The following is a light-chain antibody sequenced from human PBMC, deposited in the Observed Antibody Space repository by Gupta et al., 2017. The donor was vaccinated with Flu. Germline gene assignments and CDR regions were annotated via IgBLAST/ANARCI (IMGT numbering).Light chain of an antibody. Sequence: QPVLTQSSSASASLGSSVKLTCTLRSGHSSYIIAWHQQQPGKAPRYLMKLEGSGSYNKGSGVPDRFSGSSSGADCYLTISNLQSEDEADYYCETWDSNTRVFGGGTKLTVL. CDR3: ETWDSNTRV. CDR2: LEGSGSY. CDR1: SGHSSYI. J-gene: IGLJ3*02. V-gene: IGLV4-60*03.